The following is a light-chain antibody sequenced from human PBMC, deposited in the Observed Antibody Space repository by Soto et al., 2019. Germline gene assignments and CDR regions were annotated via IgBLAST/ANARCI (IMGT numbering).Light chain of an antibody. CDR1: QSVSSSY. J-gene: IGKJ1*01. CDR3: QQYGSSHRT. CDR2: GAS. Sequence: EIVLTQSPGTLSLSPGERATLSCRASQSVSSSYLAWYQQKPGQAPMLLIYGASSRATGIPYRFSGSGSGTDFTLTISRLEPEDFAVYYCQQYGSSHRTFGQGTKVEIK. V-gene: IGKV3-20*01.